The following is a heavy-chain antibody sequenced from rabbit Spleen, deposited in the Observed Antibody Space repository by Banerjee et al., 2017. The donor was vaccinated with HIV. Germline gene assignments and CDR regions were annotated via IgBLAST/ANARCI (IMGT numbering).Heavy chain of an antibody. CDR1: GFSFSSSYY. V-gene: IGHV1S40*01. CDR3: ARGSATMTMVITGYYLTL. J-gene: IGHJ4*01. Sequence: QSLEESGGDLVKPGASLTLTCTASGFSFSSSYYMCWVRQAPGKGLECIACIYGVSSGSTYYASWAKGRFTISKTSSTTVTLQMTSLTAADTATYFCARGSATMTMVITGYYLTLWGPGTLVTVS. D-gene: IGHD2-1*01. CDR2: IYGVSSGST.